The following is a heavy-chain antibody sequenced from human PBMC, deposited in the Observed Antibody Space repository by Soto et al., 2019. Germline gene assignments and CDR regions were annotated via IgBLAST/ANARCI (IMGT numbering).Heavy chain of an antibody. CDR3: ARDKQGFGELFYCYYYYGIDV. D-gene: IGHD3-10*01. V-gene: IGHV3-33*01. Sequence: SLRLSCAASGFTFSCYGMHWVRQAPGKGLEWVAVIWYDGSNKYYADSVKGRFTISRDNSKNTLYLQMNSLRAEDTAVYYCARDKQGFGELFYCYYYYGIDVWGQGTTVIVSS. J-gene: IGHJ6*02. CDR1: GFTFSCYG. CDR2: IWYDGSNK.